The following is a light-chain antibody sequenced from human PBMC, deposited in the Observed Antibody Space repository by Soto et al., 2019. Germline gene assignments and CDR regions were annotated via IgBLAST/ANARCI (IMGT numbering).Light chain of an antibody. CDR2: EVS. V-gene: IGLV2-23*02. CDR1: SSNFGSNIL. CDR3: CSYAGRSASYV. Sequence: SVLSQRASVSGCPGQSFTISCSGTSSNFGSNILVSLYQQHPGKAPKLMIYEVSKRPSGISNRFSGSKSGNTASLTISGFQAEDEADYYCCSYAGRSASYVFGAGTKVTVL. J-gene: IGLJ1*01.